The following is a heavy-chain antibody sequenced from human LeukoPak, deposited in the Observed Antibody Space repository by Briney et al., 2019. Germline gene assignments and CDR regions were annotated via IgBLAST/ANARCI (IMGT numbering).Heavy chain of an antibody. CDR3: ARASHYDILTGYENWFDP. Sequence: GGSLRLSCAASGFTFSSYAMHWVRQAPGKGLEWVAVISYDGSNKYYADSVKGRFTISRDNSKNTLYLQMNSLRAEDTAVYYCARASHYDILTGYENWFDPWGQGTLVTVSS. CDR1: GFTFSSYA. V-gene: IGHV3-30*04. D-gene: IGHD3-9*01. CDR2: ISYDGSNK. J-gene: IGHJ5*02.